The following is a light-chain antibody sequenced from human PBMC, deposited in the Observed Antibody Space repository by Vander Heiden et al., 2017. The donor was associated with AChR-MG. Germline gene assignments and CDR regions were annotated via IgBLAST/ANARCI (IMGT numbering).Light chain of an antibody. J-gene: IGKJ4*01. V-gene: IGKV3-20*01. CDR3: QQYGNSPPRT. CDR2: GAS. Sequence: EIVLTQSPGTLSLSPGERATLSCRASQSVSSNYLAWYQQKPGQAPRLLIYGASSRATGIPDRFSGSGSGTDFTLTISRLEPEDFAVYYCQQYGNSPPRTFGGGTKVEIK. CDR1: QSVSSNY.